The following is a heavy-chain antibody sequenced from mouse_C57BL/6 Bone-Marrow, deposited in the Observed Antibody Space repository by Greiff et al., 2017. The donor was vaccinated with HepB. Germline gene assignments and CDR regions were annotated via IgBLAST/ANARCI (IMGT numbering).Heavy chain of an antibody. CDR2: ISDGGSYT. Sequence: EVQVVESGGGLVKPGGSLKLSCAASGFTFSSYAMSWVRQTPEKRLEWVATISDGGSYTYYPDNVKGRFTISRDNAKNNLYLQMSHLKSEDTAMYYCARYYGSDGPWFAYWGQGTLVTVSA. CDR1: GFTFSSYA. V-gene: IGHV5-4*01. CDR3: ARYYGSDGPWFAY. D-gene: IGHD1-1*01. J-gene: IGHJ3*01.